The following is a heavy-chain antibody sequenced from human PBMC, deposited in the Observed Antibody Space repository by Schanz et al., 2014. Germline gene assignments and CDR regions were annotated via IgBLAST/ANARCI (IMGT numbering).Heavy chain of an antibody. V-gene: IGHV1-46*01. J-gene: IGHJ6*02. D-gene: IGHD4-4*01. CDR2: IHSTGGTT. Sequence: QVQLMQSGAEVKKPGASVKVSCKASGYTFTRHYMHWVRQAPGQGLEWMGIIHSTGGTTSHAQKFQGRVTMTRDTSTSTVYMELSSLRSEDTAVYYCASALTTWGGMDVWGQGTMVTVSS. CDR1: GYTFTRHY. CDR3: ASALTTWGGMDV.